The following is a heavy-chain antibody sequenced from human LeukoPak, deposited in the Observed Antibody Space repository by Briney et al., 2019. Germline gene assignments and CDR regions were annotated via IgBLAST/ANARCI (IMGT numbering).Heavy chain of an antibody. V-gene: IGHV4-59*05. CDR2: IYYSGST. J-gene: IGHJ5*02. CDR1: GGSISSYY. Sequence: SSETLSLTCTVSGGSISSYYWSWIRQPPGKGLEWIGSIYYSGSTYYNPSLKSRVTISVDTSKNQFSLKLSSVTAADTAVYYCARQLTYCSSTSCLNWFDPWGQGTLVTVSS. CDR3: ARQLTYCSSTSCLNWFDP. D-gene: IGHD2-2*01.